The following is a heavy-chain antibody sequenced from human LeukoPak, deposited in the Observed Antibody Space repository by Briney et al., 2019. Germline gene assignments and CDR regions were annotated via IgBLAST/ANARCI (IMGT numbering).Heavy chain of an antibody. CDR2: INPSGGT. V-gene: IGHV4-34*01. CDR1: GESFSGYY. D-gene: IGHD3-16*01. CDR3: ARSSNRARLAN. J-gene: IGHJ4*02. Sequence: SETLSLTCGVSGESFSGYYWNWIRQPPGNGLEWIGEINPSGGTNYSPSLKSRATISVDTSTNQFSLKVTSVTAADTAVYYCARSSNRARLANWGRGTQVTVSS.